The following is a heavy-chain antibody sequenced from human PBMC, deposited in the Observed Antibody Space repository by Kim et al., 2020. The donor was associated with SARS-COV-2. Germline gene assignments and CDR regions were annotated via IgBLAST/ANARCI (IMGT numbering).Heavy chain of an antibody. D-gene: IGHD3-10*01. CDR1: GFTFSSYE. Sequence: GGSLRLSCAASGFTFSSYEMNWVRQAPGKGLEWVSYISSSGSTIYYADSVKGRFTISRDNAKNSLYLQMNSLRAEDTAVYYCARFSMVRGGLFNYYYYYYYGMDVWGQGTTVTVSS. CDR2: ISSSGSTI. V-gene: IGHV3-48*03. J-gene: IGHJ6*02. CDR3: ARFSMVRGGLFNYYYYYYYGMDV.